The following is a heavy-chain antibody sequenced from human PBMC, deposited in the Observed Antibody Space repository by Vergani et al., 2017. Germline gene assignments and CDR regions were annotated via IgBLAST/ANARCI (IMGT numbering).Heavy chain of an antibody. CDR3: SYGMDV. CDR1: GFSVSDNY. Sequence: EVRLVDSGGGLVQPGGSLRLSCAASGFSVSDNYMSWVRQAPGKGLEWVSILYVVGTSDYADSVKGRFTVSRDLSKNTLHLQLNSLRVEDTAVYFCSYGMDVWGQGTTVTVSS. CDR2: LYVVGTS. V-gene: IGHV3-66*01. J-gene: IGHJ6*02.